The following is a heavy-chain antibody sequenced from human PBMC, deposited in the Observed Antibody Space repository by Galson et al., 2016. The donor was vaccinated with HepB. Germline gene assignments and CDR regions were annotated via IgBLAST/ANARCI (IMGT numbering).Heavy chain of an antibody. CDR3: AKDRLAYYYYYYGMDV. V-gene: IGHV3-30*18. J-gene: IGHJ6*02. CDR2: ISYDGSNK. D-gene: IGHD6-19*01. Sequence: LSCAASGFTFSTYGMHWVRQAPGKGLEWVAVISYDGSNKYYADSVKGRFTISRDNSKNTLYLQMNRMRAEDTAVYYCAKDRLAYYYYYYGMDVWGQGTTVTVSS. CDR1: GFTFSTYG.